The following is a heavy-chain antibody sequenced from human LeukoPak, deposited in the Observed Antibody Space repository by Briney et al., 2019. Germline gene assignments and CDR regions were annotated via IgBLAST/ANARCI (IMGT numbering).Heavy chain of an antibody. CDR2: IHSSGST. CDR1: GGSISGDY. D-gene: IGHD6-13*01. V-gene: IGHV4-59*08. CDR3: VRGGGSSRELTPFDM. J-gene: IGHJ3*02. Sequence: SETLSLTCTVSGGSISGDYWSWIRQSPGKGLEWIAYIHSSGSTSYNPSLKSRVTISVDTSKNHFSLKLSSVTAADTAMYYCVRGGGSSRELTPFDMWGQGTMVTVSS.